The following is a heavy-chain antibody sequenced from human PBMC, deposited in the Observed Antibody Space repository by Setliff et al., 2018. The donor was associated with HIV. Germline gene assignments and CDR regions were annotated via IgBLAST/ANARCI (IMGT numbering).Heavy chain of an antibody. D-gene: IGHD1-1*01. Sequence: SETLSLTCTISGVYISNYHWGWIRQTPGKGLEWIGNIYYTGFAYYNPSLKSRVTISLDTSKTHFFLNLTSVTDADTAVYFCTREGRGDPAMATTRIDYWGQGKLVTVSS. J-gene: IGHJ4*02. V-gene: IGHV4-39*02. CDR3: TREGRGDPAMATTRIDY. CDR1: GVYISNYH. CDR2: IYYTGFA.